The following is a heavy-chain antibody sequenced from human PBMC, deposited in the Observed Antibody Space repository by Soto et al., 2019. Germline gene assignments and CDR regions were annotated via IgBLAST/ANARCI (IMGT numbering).Heavy chain of an antibody. CDR1: GYSISSGYY. V-gene: IGHV4-38-2*01. Sequence: PSETLSLTCDVSGYSISSGYYWGWMRQSPDKGLEWIGTIYHTEITHFNPSLRSRTFISVDTAKNQVSLKLSSVTAADTAVYYCVRGVGGPGTYYDENWFDPWGQGILVTV. D-gene: IGHD3-10*01. CDR3: VRGVGGPGTYYDENWFDP. CDR2: IYHTEIT. J-gene: IGHJ5*02.